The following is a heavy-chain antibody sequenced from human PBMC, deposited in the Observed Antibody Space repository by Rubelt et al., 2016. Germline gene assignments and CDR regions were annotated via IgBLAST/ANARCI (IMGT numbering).Heavy chain of an antibody. D-gene: IGHD3-16*01. CDR3: ARDRGGLRFAFDI. Sequence: QVQLQQWGAGLLKPSETLSLTCAVYGGSFSGYYWSWIRQPPGKGLEWIGEINHSGSTNYNPSLKSRVTISVDTSKNQFSLKLSSVTAADTAVYYCARDRGGLRFAFDIWGQGTMVTVSS. J-gene: IGHJ3*02. CDR1: GGSFSGYY. V-gene: IGHV4-34*01. CDR2: INHSGST.